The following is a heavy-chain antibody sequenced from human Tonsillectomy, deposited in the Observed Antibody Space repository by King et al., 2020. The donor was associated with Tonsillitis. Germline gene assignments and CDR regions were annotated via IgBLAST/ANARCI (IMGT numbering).Heavy chain of an antibody. V-gene: IGHV4-38-2*02. CDR3: ARGSSGWGMDV. J-gene: IGHJ6*02. CDR2: VYHSGST. D-gene: IGHD3-22*01. Sequence: QLQESGPGLVKPSETLSLTCTVSGYSISSGYYWGWIRQPPGKGLEWIGSVYHSGSTYYNPSLKSRVTISVDTSKNQFSLKLSSVTAADTAVYYCARGSSGWGMDVWGQGTTVTVSS. CDR1: GYSISSGYY.